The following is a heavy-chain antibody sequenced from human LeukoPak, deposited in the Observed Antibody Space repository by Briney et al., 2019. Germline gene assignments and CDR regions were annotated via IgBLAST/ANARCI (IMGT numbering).Heavy chain of an antibody. CDR2: IYPGDSDT. D-gene: IGHD5-12*01. V-gene: IGHV5-51*01. Sequence: GESLKISCKGSGYSFTSYWIGWVRQMPGKGLEWMGIIYPGDSDTRYSPSFQGQVTISADKSISTAYLQWSSLKASDTAMYYCARQPVDIVATIPHFFDYWGQGTLVTVSS. CDR3: ARQPVDIVATIPHFFDY. CDR1: GYSFTSYW. J-gene: IGHJ4*02.